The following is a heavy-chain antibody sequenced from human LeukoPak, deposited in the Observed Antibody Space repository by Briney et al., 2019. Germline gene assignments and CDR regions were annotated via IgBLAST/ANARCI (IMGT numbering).Heavy chain of an antibody. Sequence: GMSLRLSCAASGFTFSAYDMHWVRQAPGKGLEWVAVIWYDGSNEYYADSVKGRFTISRDNSKNTLHLQMNSLRPEDTAVYYCALLRIAVAGNPRGIDYWGQGTLVTVSS. CDR2: IWYDGSNE. CDR3: ALLRIAVAGNPRGIDY. CDR1: GFTFSAYD. D-gene: IGHD6-19*01. J-gene: IGHJ4*02. V-gene: IGHV3-33*01.